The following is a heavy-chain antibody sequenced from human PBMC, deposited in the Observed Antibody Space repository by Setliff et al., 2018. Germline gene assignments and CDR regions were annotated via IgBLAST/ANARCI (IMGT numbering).Heavy chain of an antibody. V-gene: IGHV4-59*12. J-gene: IGHJ3*02. D-gene: IGHD2-21*02. CDR1: GVSISSYY. CDR2: IYYDGRT. Sequence: SETLSLTCNVSGVSISSYYWSWIRQPPGKGLEWIASIYYDGRTFAHPSVRGRVTISEDTSKNHFSLRMTSVTAADTAMYYCARVFGDNDLPDIWGRGTMVTVSS. CDR3: ARVFGDNDLPDI.